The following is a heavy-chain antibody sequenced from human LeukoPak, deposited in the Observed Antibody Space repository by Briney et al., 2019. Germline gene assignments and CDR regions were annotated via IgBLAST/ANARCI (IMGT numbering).Heavy chain of an antibody. J-gene: IGHJ4*02. CDR3: ARGVLNGSGSYYRY. Sequence: ASVKVSCKASGGTFSSYAISWVRQAPGQGLEWMGIINPSGGSTSYAQKFQGRVTMTRDTSTSTVYMELSSLRSEDTAVYYCARGVLNGSGSYYRYWGQGTLVTVSS. CDR1: GGTFSSYA. CDR2: INPSGGST. V-gene: IGHV1-46*01. D-gene: IGHD3-10*01.